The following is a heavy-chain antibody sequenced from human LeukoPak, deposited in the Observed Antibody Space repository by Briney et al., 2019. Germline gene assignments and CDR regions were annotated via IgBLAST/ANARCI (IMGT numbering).Heavy chain of an antibody. CDR3: ATSGSGSYYVS. CDR2: ISGSGGST. J-gene: IGHJ5*02. V-gene: IGHV3-23*01. D-gene: IGHD3-10*01. Sequence: GXEWASAISGSGGSTYYADSVKGRFTISRDNSKNTLYLQMNSLRAEDTAVYYCATSGSGSYYVSWGQGTLVTVSS.